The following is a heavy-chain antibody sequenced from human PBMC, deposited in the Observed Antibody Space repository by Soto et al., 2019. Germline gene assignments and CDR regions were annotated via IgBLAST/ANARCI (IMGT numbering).Heavy chain of an antibody. D-gene: IGHD2-2*01. CDR3: AKSQLPLEVPAAIGDY. Sequence: PGGSLRLSCAASGFTFSSYGMHWVRQAPGKGLEWVAVISYDGSNKYYADSVKGRFTISRDNSKNTLYLQMNSLRAEDTAVYYCAKSQLPLEVPAAIGDYWGEGTLVT. CDR1: GFTFSSYG. J-gene: IGHJ4*02. CDR2: ISYDGSNK. V-gene: IGHV3-30*18.